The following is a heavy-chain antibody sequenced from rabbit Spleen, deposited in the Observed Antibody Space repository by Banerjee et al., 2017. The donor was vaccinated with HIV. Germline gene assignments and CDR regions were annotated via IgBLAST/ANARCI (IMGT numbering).Heavy chain of an antibody. D-gene: IGHD1-1*01. V-gene: IGHV1S7*01. CDR2: IDPVFDAA. Sequence: QSLEESGGDLVKPGGSLKLSCKASGFDLSNYGVSWVRQAPGKGLEWIGYIDPVFDAAYYATWVNGRFTISSHNAQNTLYLQLNSLTAADTATYFCVRGASVSGYYSLWGPGTLVTVS. CDR3: VRGASVSGYYSL. J-gene: IGHJ6*01. CDR1: GFDLSNYG.